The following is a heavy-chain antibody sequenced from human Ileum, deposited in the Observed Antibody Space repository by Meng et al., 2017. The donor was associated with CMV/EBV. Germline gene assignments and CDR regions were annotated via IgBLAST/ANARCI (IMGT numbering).Heavy chain of an antibody. CDR2: INPSGGST. CDR3: ARGVRHIVVVPAATYNWFDP. D-gene: IGHD2-2*01. Sequence: TSYYMHWVRQAPGQGLEWMGIINPSGGSTSYAQKFQGRVTMTRDTSTSTVYMELSSLRSEDTAVYYCARGVRHIVVVPAATYNWFDPWGQGTLVTVSS. J-gene: IGHJ5*02. V-gene: IGHV1-46*01. CDR1: TSYY.